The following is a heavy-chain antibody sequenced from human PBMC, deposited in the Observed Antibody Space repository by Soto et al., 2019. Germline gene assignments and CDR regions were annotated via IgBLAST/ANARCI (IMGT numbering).Heavy chain of an antibody. V-gene: IGHV5-51*01. CDR2: IYPGDSDT. CDR1: GYSFTSYW. D-gene: IGHD2-2*01. CDR3: ARQGINRVSPVPATSDY. J-gene: IGHJ4*02. Sequence: GESLKISCKGSGYSFTSYWIGWVRQMPGKGLEWMGIIYPGDSDTRYSPSFHGQVTISVDKSISTAFLQWSSLKAADTAIYYCARQGINRVSPVPATSDYWGQGTPVTVSS.